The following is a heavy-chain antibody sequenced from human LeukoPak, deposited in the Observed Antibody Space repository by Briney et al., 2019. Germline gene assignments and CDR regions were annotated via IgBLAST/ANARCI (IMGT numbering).Heavy chain of an antibody. CDR1: GGSISSGGYS. Sequence: SETLSLTCAVSGGSISSGGYSWSWLRQPPGKGLEWIGYIYHSGSTYYNPSLKSRVTISVDRSKNQCSLKLSSVTAADTAVYYCARGVSYGSFNWFDPWGQGTLVTVSS. D-gene: IGHD5-18*01. V-gene: IGHV4-30-2*01. CDR3: ARGVSYGSFNWFDP. J-gene: IGHJ5*02. CDR2: IYHSGST.